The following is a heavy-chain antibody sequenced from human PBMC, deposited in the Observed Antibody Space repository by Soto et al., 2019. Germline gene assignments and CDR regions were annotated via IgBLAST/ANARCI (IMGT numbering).Heavy chain of an antibody. CDR3: ARDLQYSSGWRDYYYYMDV. J-gene: IGHJ6*03. D-gene: IGHD6-19*01. Sequence: SETLSLTCTVSGGSISSGGYYWSWIRQHPGKGLEWIGYIYYSGSTYYNPSLKSRVTISVDTSKNQFSLKLSSVTAADTAVYYGARDLQYSSGWRDYYYYMDVGGKGTTVTVSS. CDR1: GGSISSGGYY. V-gene: IGHV4-31*03. CDR2: IYYSGST.